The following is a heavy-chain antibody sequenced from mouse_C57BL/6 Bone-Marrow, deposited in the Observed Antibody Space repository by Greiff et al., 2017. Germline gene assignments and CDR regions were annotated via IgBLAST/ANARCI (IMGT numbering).Heavy chain of an antibody. V-gene: IGHV1-61*01. D-gene: IGHD2-3*01. CDR2: IYPSDSET. CDR3: AIYDGYSGFCAY. J-gene: IGHJ3*01. CDR1: GYTFTSYW. Sequence: VQLQQPGAELVRPGSSVKLSCKASGYTFTSYWMDWVKQRPGQGLEWIGNIYPSDSETHYNQKFKDKATLTVDTSSSTAYMQLSSLTSEDSAVYYFAIYDGYSGFCAYWGQGTLVTVSA.